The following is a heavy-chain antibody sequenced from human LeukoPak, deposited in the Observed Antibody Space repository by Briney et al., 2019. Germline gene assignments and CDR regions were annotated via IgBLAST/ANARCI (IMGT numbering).Heavy chain of an antibody. Sequence: GGSLRLSCAASGFTFSSYGMHWVRQAPGKGLEWVAFIRYDGSNKYYADSVKGRFTISRDNSKNTLYLQMNSLRAEDMAVYYCAKGVYYDFWSGYPSTFDYWGQGTLVTVSS. CDR3: AKGVYYDFWSGYPSTFDY. CDR1: GFTFSSYG. V-gene: IGHV3-30*02. CDR2: IRYDGSNK. D-gene: IGHD3-3*01. J-gene: IGHJ4*02.